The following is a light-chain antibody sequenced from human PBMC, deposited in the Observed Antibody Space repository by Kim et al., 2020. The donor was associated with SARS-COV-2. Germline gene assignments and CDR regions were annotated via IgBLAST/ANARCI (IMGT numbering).Light chain of an antibody. CDR2: AAS. J-gene: IGKJ1*01. V-gene: IGKV1-16*01. CDR1: QGIANK. CDR3: QQYAGYPRT. Sequence: VIITGRARQGIANKVAWFQQKPGKAPKSLVYAASSLESGVPSRFSGSGSGTDFILTISSLQPEDYATYYCQQYAGYPRTFGQRTKVDIK.